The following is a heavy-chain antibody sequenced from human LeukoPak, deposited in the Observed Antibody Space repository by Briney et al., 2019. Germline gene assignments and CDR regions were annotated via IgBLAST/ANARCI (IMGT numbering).Heavy chain of an antibody. D-gene: IGHD3/OR15-3a*01. J-gene: IGHJ4*02. Sequence: PGGSLRLSCAASGFTFDDYGMSWVRQAPGKGLEWVSGINWNGGSTGYADSVKGRFTISRDNSKNTLYLQMNSLRAEDTAVYYCAKMVGGIFGPFDYWGQGTLVSVSS. V-gene: IGHV3-20*04. CDR1: GFTFDDYG. CDR3: AKMVGGIFGPFDY. CDR2: INWNGGST.